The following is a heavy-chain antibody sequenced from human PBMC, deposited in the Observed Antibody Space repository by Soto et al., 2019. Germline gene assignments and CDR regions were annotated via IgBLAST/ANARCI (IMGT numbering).Heavy chain of an antibody. CDR3: ARGVVYDSNGHFLAALDI. J-gene: IGHJ3*02. D-gene: IGHD3-22*01. V-gene: IGHV4-31*03. CDR2: IFHTGPT. CDR1: GASLTSGGQY. Sequence: QAQLQQSGPGLATPSQTVSHPCTVSGASLTSGGQYWTWLRHVPGRDIEWLGYIFHTGPTFYTPPLKSRVLMSIDPSVKYFSLNLNSVTAADTAVYDCARGVVYDSNGHFLAALDIWGHGTMVSVSA.